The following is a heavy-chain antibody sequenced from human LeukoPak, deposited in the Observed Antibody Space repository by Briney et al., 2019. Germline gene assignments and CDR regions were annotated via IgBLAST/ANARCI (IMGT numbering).Heavy chain of an antibody. Sequence: SETLSLTCTVSGGSISSSSYYWGWIRQPPGKGLEWIGSIYYSGSTYYNPSLKTRVTISVDTSKNQFSLKLSSVTAADTAVYYCAREQREGNIAAAVQPWGQGTLVTVSS. D-gene: IGHD6-13*01. CDR3: AREQREGNIAAAVQP. V-gene: IGHV4-39*07. J-gene: IGHJ5*02. CDR1: GGSISSSSYY. CDR2: IYYSGST.